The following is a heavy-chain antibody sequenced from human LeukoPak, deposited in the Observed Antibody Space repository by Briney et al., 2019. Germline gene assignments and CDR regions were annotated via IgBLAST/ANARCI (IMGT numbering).Heavy chain of an antibody. CDR1: GFTFSSYA. D-gene: IGHD3-10*01. Sequence: PGGSLRLSCAASGFTFSSYAMSWVRQAPGKGLEWVSAISGSGGSTYYADSVKGRFTISRDNSKNTLYLQMNSLRAEDTAVYYCAKDLEGYGSGSSNRYYYYYYMDVWGKGTTVTVSS. J-gene: IGHJ6*03. V-gene: IGHV3-23*01. CDR3: AKDLEGYGSGSSNRYYYYYYMDV. CDR2: ISGSGGST.